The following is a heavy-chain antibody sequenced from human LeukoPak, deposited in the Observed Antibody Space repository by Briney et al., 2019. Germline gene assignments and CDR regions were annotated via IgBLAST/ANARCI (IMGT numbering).Heavy chain of an antibody. V-gene: IGHV3-21*01. Sequence: GGSLRLSCAGSGFTFSTYSMSWVRQAPGKGLEWVSSISSSSSYIYYADSVKGRFTISRDNAKSSLYLQMSSLRAEDTAVYSCAGVRGNYAGAFVIRGPRPMVTVSS. CDR2: ISSSSSYI. J-gene: IGHJ3*02. D-gene: IGHD1-7*01. CDR3: AGVRGNYAGAFVI. CDR1: GFTFSTYS.